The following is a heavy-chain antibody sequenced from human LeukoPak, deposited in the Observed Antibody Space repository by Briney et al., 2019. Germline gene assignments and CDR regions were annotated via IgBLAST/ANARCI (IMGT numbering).Heavy chain of an antibody. Sequence: GGSLRLSCTASGFTFGDYAMSWVRQAPGKGLEWVGFIRGKAYGGTTEYAASVKGRFTISRDDSKSIAYLQMNSLKTEGTAVYYCTRVRLWFGELSSFDYWGQGTLVTVSS. CDR2: IRGKAYGGTT. J-gene: IGHJ4*02. D-gene: IGHD3-10*01. CDR3: TRVRLWFGELSSFDY. V-gene: IGHV3-49*04. CDR1: GFTFGDYA.